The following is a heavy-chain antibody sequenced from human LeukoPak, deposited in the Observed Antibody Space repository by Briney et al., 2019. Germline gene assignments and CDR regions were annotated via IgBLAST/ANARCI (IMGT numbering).Heavy chain of an antibody. Sequence: SGTLSLTCTVSGGSISSHYWSWIRQPPGKGLEWLGYIYYSGSTNYNPSLKSRVTISVDTSKNQFSLKLSSVTAADTAVYYCARDESGISAFDIWGQGTMVTVSS. V-gene: IGHV4-59*11. CDR2: IYYSGST. J-gene: IGHJ3*02. CDR1: GGSISSHY. D-gene: IGHD1-14*01. CDR3: ARDESGISAFDI.